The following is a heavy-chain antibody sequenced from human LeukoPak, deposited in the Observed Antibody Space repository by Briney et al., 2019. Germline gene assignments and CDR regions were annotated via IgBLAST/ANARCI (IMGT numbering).Heavy chain of an antibody. CDR1: GFTFRSYW. CDR3: AKYLSRALDS. V-gene: IGHV3-7*01. CDR2: INQETSRT. J-gene: IGHJ4*02. Sequence: GPLRLSCAASGFTFRSYWMSWVRQAPGKGLEWLGHINQETSRTDHADSVKGRFTISRDNSRNLLYLHMSSLRAEDTAVYYCAKYLSRALDSWGQGILVSVSS. D-gene: IGHD2/OR15-2a*01.